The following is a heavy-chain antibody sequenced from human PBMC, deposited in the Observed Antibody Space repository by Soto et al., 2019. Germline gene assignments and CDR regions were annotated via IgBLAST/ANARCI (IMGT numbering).Heavy chain of an antibody. CDR3: ASFGEGGYYYYYMDV. CDR1: GFTFSSYG. CDR2: IWYDGSNK. J-gene: IGHJ6*03. V-gene: IGHV3-33*01. Sequence: ESGGGVVQPGRSLRLSCAASGFTFSSYGMHWVRQAPGKGLEWVAVIWYDGSNKYYADSVKGRFTISRDNSKNTLYLQMNSLRAEDTAVYYCASFGEGGYYYYYMDVWGKGTTVTVSS. D-gene: IGHD3-16*01.